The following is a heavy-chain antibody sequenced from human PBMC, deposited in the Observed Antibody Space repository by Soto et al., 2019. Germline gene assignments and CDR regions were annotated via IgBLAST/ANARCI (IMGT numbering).Heavy chain of an antibody. V-gene: IGHV3-23*01. CDR3: AKGGYYYDSSGYYYDLWYFDY. J-gene: IGHJ4*02. Sequence: LRLSCAASGFTFSSYAMSWVRQAPGKGLEWVSAISGSGGSTYYADSVKGRFTISRDNSKNTLYLQMNSLRAEDMAVYYCAKGGYYYDSSGYYYDLWYFDYWGQGTLVTVSS. CDR2: ISGSGGST. D-gene: IGHD3-22*01. CDR1: GFTFSSYA.